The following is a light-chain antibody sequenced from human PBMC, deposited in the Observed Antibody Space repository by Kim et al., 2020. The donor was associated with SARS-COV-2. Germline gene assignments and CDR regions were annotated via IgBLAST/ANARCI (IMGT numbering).Light chain of an antibody. CDR1: QDIRND. CDR2: GAS. CDR3: LQHKTYPIT. J-gene: IGKJ5*01. Sequence: ASVGDRVTITCRASQDIRNDLGWYQQNPGRAPKRLIYGASSLQSGVPSRFSGSGSGTEFTLTISSLQPEDFATYFCLQHKTYPITFGQGTRLEIK. V-gene: IGKV1-17*01.